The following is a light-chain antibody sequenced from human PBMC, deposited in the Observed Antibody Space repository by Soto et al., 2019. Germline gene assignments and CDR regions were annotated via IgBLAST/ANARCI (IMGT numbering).Light chain of an antibody. J-gene: IGLJ1*01. V-gene: IGLV2-14*01. CDR1: SSDVGIYNY. CDR3: TSYTTSRTRV. CDR2: EVT. Sequence: QSVLTQPASVSGSPGQSIAISCTGTSSDVGIYNYVSWYQQHPGKVPKLIIYEVTNRPSGVSNRFSGSKSGNTASLIISGLQAEDEADYYCTSYTTSRTRVFGTGTKLTVL.